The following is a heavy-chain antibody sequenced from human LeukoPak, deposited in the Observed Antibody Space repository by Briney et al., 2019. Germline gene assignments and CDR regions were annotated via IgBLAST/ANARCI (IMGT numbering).Heavy chain of an antibody. CDR3: ARVGDILTGYDAFDI. CDR2: IKQDGSEK. Sequence: GGSLRLSCAASGFTFSSYWMSWVRQAPGKGLEWVANIKQDGSEKYYVDSVKGRFTISRDNAKNSLCLQMNSLRAEDTAVYYCARVGDILTGYDAFDIWGQGTMVTVSS. CDR1: GFTFSSYW. V-gene: IGHV3-7*01. D-gene: IGHD3-9*01. J-gene: IGHJ3*02.